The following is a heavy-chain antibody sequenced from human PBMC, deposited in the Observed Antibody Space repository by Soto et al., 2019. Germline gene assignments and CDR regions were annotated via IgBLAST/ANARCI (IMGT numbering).Heavy chain of an antibody. CDR2: IYYSGST. CDR3: ARDKNWNSFYSGMDV. V-gene: IGHV4-30-4*01. Sequence: QVQLQESGPGLVKPSQTLSLTCTVSGGSISSGDYYWSWIRQPPGKGLEWVGYIYYSGSTYYNPSLKSRVTISVDTSKNQFSLKLSSVTAADTAVYYCARDKNWNSFYSGMDVWGQGTTVTVSS. CDR1: GGSISSGDYY. D-gene: IGHD1-7*01. J-gene: IGHJ6*02.